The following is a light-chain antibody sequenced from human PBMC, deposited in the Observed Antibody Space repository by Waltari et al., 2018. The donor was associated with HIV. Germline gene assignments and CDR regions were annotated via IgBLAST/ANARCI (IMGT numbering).Light chain of an antibody. Sequence: EIVLTQSPGTLSLSPGERGTLSCRASQSVTSNYLSWYQQTPGQAPRLLIYGASRRATGIPDRFSGSGSGTDFTLTINRLEPEDFTVYYCQQYGTSPLTFGGGTKVEIK. V-gene: IGKV3-20*01. CDR2: GAS. CDR3: QQYGTSPLT. CDR1: QSVTSNY. J-gene: IGKJ4*01.